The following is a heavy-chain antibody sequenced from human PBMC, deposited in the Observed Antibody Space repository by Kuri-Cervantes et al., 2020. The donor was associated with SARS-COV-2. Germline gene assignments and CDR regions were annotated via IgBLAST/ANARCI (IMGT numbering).Heavy chain of an antibody. D-gene: IGHD4-17*01. CDR3: AEEGSDVTTVTPGAFDI. CDR2: ISAYNGNT. Sequence: ASVKVSCKASGYTFTSYGISWVRQAPGQGLEWMGWISAYNGNTNYAQKLQGRVTMTTDTSTSTAYMELRSLRSDDTAVYYCAEEGSDVTTVTPGAFDIWGQGTMVTVSS. J-gene: IGHJ3*02. V-gene: IGHV1-18*01. CDR1: GYTFTSYG.